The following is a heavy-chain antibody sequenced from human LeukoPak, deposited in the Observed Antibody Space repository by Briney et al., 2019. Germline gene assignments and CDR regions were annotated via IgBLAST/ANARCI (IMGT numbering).Heavy chain of an antibody. V-gene: IGHV4-59*11. CDR1: GGSISSHY. CDR2: ISYSGTT. CDR3: ARAAARTWYFDP. Sequence: PSETLPLTCTVSGGSISSHYWSWIRQPPGKGVEWIGYISYSGTTNYNPSLKSRVTISVDTSKNQFSLKVTSVTAADTAVYYCARAAARTWYFDPWGRGTLVTVSS. J-gene: IGHJ2*01. D-gene: IGHD6-13*01.